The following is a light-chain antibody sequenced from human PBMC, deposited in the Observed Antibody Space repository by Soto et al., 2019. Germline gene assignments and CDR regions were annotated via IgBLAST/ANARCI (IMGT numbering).Light chain of an antibody. J-gene: IGKJ4*01. CDR2: AVS. CDR1: QDISNW. Sequence: DIQMTQSPSSVSASVGDRVTITCRASQDISNWLAWYQQNPGEAPKLLIYAVSTLQGGVPSRFSGSGSVTDFTLTINSLQPEDFATYYCQQANSMPLTFGGGTTVEIK. CDR3: QQANSMPLT. V-gene: IGKV1-12*01.